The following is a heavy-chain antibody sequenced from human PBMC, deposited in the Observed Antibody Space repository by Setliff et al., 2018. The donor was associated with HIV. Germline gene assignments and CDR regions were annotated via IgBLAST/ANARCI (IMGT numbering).Heavy chain of an antibody. J-gene: IGHJ4*02. D-gene: IGHD3-22*01. Sequence: SETLSLTCDVSGFSISSRYYWGWIRQSPGKGLEWIGNIYHTGSSYYNPSLNDRATISLDTSKIQFSLKLNSVTAADTAVYYCARDVLDLVISVYGYWGQGTLVTVSS. CDR3: ARDVLDLVISVYGY. CDR1: GFSISSRYY. V-gene: IGHV4-38-2*02. CDR2: IYHTGSS.